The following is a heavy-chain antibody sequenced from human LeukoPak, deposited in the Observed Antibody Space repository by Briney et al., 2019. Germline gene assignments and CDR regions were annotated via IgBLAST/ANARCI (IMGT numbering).Heavy chain of an antibody. CDR1: GGSISSYY. V-gene: IGHV4-59*08. D-gene: IGHD3-10*01. J-gene: IGHJ4*02. CDR2: IYYSGST. Sequence: SGTLSLTCTVSGGSISSYYWSWIRQPPGKGLEWIGYIYYSGSTNYNPSLKSRVTISVDTSKNQFSLKLSSVTAADTAVYYCAAMVRGVIADYWGQGTLVTVSS. CDR3: AAMVRGVIADY.